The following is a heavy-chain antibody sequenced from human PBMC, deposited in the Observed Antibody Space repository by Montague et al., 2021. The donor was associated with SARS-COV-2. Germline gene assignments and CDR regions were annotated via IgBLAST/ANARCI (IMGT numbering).Heavy chain of an antibody. CDR1: GGSTRRYY. Sequence: SETLSLTCTISGGSTRRYYWTWIRQLPGKELEWIGSIYDSGGARYNPSLKSRVSISVDASKNQFSLRATSVTAADTAVYFCARRGTGNYEILDYWGQGILVTVSS. CDR2: IYDSGGA. D-gene: IGHD3-3*01. CDR3: ARRGTGNYEILDY. V-gene: IGHV4-59*01. J-gene: IGHJ4*02.